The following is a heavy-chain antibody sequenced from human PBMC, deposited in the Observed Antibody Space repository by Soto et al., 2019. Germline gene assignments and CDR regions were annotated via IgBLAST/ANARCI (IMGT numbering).Heavy chain of an antibody. V-gene: IGHV1-69*06. D-gene: IGHD3-16*02. CDR2: IFPTSGTS. Sequence: GASVKVSCKTSGGSFSNFAFSWVRQAPGQGFEWMGGIFPTSGTSNNAQNFQGRVSITADKSASTIYMELRSLRSEDTAIYYCARSTWGTYRYPGDYYYGMDVWGQGTTVTVSS. J-gene: IGHJ6*02. CDR3: ARSTWGTYRYPGDYYYGMDV. CDR1: GGSFSNFA.